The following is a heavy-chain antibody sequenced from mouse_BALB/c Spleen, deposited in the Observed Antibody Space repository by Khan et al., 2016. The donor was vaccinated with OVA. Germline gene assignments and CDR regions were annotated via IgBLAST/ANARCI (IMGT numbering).Heavy chain of an antibody. D-gene: IGHD1-1*01. CDR1: GYSITSGYA. Sequence: EVKLLESGPGLVKPSQSLSLTCTVTGYSITSGYAWNWIRQFPGNKLEWMGYISYSGGTSYNPSLKSRISITRDTSKNQFFLQLNSVTTEDTATXYCARGNYYGCYFDYWGQGTTLTVSS. V-gene: IGHV3-2*02. CDR3: ARGNYYGCYFDY. CDR2: ISYSGGT. J-gene: IGHJ2*01.